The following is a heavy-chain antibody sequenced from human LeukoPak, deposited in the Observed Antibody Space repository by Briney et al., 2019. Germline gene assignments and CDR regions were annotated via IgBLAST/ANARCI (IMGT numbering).Heavy chain of an antibody. D-gene: IGHD6-13*01. CDR3: ARDHSSSWYDY. J-gene: IGHJ4*02. Sequence: PGGSLRLYCAASGFIFSSYAMNWVRQAPGKGLEWVSGINWNGGSTGYADSVKGRFTISRDNAKNSLYLQMNSLRAEDTALYYCARDHSSSWYDYWGQGTLVTVSS. V-gene: IGHV3-20*04. CDR2: INWNGGST. CDR1: GFIFSSYA.